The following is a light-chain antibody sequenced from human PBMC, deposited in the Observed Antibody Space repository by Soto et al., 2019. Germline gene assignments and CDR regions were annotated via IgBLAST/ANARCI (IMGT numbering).Light chain of an antibody. V-gene: IGKV1-39*01. CDR2: GAS. CDR1: QSINTY. Sequence: DIHMTQSPSSLSASVGDTVTITCQTSQSINTYLNWYQQKPGKAPKLLVYGASSLQSGVPLRFSGSGSGTDFTLTISSLEPEDFATYYCQESFSALWGTCGQGTKVDIK. J-gene: IGKJ1*01. CDR3: QESFSALWGT.